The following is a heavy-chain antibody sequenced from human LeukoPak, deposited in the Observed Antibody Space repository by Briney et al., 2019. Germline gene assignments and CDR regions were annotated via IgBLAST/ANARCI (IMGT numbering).Heavy chain of an antibody. D-gene: IGHD6-19*01. CDR1: GYSISSNNW. CDR3: ARNQAVAANRGAFDL. V-gene: IGHV4-28*01. CDR2: IYYNGNT. J-gene: IGHJ3*01. Sequence: SETLSLTCAVSGYSISSNNWWAWIRQPPGKGLEWIGYIYYNGNTYYNPYNPSLTSRVTISVDTSKNQYSLKLGSVTEIDTAMYYCARNQAVAANRGAFDLWGQGTMVTVSS.